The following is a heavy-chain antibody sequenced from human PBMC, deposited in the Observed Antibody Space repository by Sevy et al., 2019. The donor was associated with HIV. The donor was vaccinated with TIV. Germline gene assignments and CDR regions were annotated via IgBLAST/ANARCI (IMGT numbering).Heavy chain of an antibody. CDR2: INPNSGGT. Sequence: ASVKVSCKASGYTFTGYYMHWVRQAPGQGLEWMGWINPNSGGTNYAQKFQGRVTMTRDTSISTAYMELSRLRSDDTAGYYCARSGILTGDTFDIWGQGTMVTVSS. CDR3: ARSGILTGDTFDI. V-gene: IGHV1-2*02. D-gene: IGHD3-9*01. CDR1: GYTFTGYY. J-gene: IGHJ3*02.